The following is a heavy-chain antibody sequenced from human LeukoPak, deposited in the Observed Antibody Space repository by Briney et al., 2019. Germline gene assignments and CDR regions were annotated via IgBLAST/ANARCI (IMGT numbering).Heavy chain of an antibody. CDR3: ARESYYGSGSYYHSNWFDP. V-gene: IGHV4-61*01. Sequence: PSETLSLTCTVSGGSVSSGSYYWSWIRQPPGKGLEWIGYIYYRGSTNYNPSLKSRVTISVDTSKNQFSLKLSSVTAADTAVYYCARESYYGSGSYYHSNWFDPWGQGTLVTVSS. CDR1: GGSVSSGSYY. CDR2: IYYRGST. D-gene: IGHD3-10*01. J-gene: IGHJ5*02.